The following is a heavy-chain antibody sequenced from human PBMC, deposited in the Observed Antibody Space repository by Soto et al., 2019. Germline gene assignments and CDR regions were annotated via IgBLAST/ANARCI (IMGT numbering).Heavy chain of an antibody. V-gene: IGHV3-11*01. CDR3: ARDLGGLSSSSGSYNGLDV. D-gene: IGHD3-10*01. CDR1: GFTFSDYY. Sequence: PGGSLRLSCAASGFTFSDYYMTWIRQAPGRGLEWVSYLSSSSGTISYATSVKGRFTLSRDNAQNSLYLQMTSLRAEDTAVYYCARDLGGLSSSSGSYNGLDVWGQGTTVTVSS. J-gene: IGHJ6*02. CDR2: LSSSSGTI.